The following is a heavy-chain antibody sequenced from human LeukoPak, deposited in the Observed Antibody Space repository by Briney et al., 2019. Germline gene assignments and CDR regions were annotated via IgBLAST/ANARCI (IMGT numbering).Heavy chain of an antibody. J-gene: IGHJ6*03. CDR1: GFTFSTYG. V-gene: IGHV3-30*02. Sequence: GGCLRLSCAASGFTFSTYGIHWVRQAPGKGLEWVAFILHDGTKWYAESVKGRFTIFRDNSKNMLYLQMNSLRAEDTAVYHCAKDRDYGDYPSAYYYYMDVWGKGTTVTVS. CDR3: AKDRDYGDYPSAYYYYMDV. CDR2: ILHDGTK. D-gene: IGHD4-17*01.